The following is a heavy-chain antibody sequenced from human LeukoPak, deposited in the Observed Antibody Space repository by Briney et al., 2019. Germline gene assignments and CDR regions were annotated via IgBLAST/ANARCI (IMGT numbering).Heavy chain of an antibody. V-gene: IGHV4-34*01. Sequence: SETLSHTCAVYGGSFSGYYWSWIRQPPGKGLEWIGEINHSGSTNYNPSLKSRVTISVDTSKNQFSLKLSSVTAADTAVYYCARYDFWSGYSSQWHAFDIWGQGTMVTVSS. D-gene: IGHD3-3*01. CDR3: ARYDFWSGYSSQWHAFDI. CDR1: GGSFSGYY. CDR2: INHSGST. J-gene: IGHJ3*02.